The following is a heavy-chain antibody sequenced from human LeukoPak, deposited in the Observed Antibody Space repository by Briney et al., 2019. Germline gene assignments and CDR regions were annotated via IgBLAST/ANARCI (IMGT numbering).Heavy chain of an antibody. J-gene: IGHJ3*02. V-gene: IGHV3-21*01. CDR1: GFTFSSYS. CDR2: ISSSSSYI. CDR3: ARVVGGSYGAFDI. Sequence: PGGSLRLSCAASGFTFSSYSMNWVRQAPGKGLEWVSSISSSSSYIYYADSVKGRFNISRDNAKNSLYLQMNSLRAEDTAVYYCARVVGGSYGAFDIWGQGTMVTVSS. D-gene: IGHD1-26*01.